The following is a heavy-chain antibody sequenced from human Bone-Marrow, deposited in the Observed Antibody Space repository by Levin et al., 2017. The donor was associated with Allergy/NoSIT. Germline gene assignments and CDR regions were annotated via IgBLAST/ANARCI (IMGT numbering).Heavy chain of an antibody. CDR1: GGSISDSRYY. Sequence: SETLSLTCSVSGGSISDSRYYWAWIRQPPGKGLEWIGSVYYSGTTYYKSSLQSRGTISVDTSKKQFSLKVTSVTAADSAVDFCAAHYIPGASYYAMDVCGQGTTVPVSS. D-gene: IGHD2-2*02. CDR3: AAHYIPGASYYAMDV. J-gene: IGHJ6*02. CDR2: VYYSGTT. V-gene: IGHV4-39*01.